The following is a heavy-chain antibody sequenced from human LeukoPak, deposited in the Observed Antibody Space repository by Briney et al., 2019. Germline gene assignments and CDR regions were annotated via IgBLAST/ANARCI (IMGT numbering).Heavy chain of an antibody. Sequence: GGSLRLSCAASGFTFSDYYMSWIRQAPGKGLEWVSYISSSGSTIYYADSVKGRFTISRDNARNSLYLQMNSLRAEDTAVYYCARDRGQQLVLGYFDYWGQGTLVTVSS. D-gene: IGHD6-13*01. CDR2: ISSSGSTI. CDR1: GFTFSDYY. J-gene: IGHJ4*02. CDR3: ARDRGQQLVLGYFDY. V-gene: IGHV3-11*01.